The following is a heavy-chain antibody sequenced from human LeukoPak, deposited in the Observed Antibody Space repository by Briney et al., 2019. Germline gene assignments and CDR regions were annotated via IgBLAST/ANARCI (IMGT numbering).Heavy chain of an antibody. CDR2: IKQDGSEK. CDR3: AKDRGFGEYFPFFY. D-gene: IGHD3-10*01. CDR1: GYTLSYYW. V-gene: IGHV3-7*05. J-gene: IGHJ4*02. Sequence: GGSLRLSCAASGYTLSYYWMSWVRQAPGKGLEWVANIKQDGSEKYYADSLKGRFTISRDNAKNTLYLQMNSLRAEDTAVYYCAKDRGFGEYFPFFYWGQGTLVTVSS.